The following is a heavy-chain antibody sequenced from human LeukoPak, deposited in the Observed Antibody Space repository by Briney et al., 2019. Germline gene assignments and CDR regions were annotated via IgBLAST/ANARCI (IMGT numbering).Heavy chain of an antibody. V-gene: IGHV4-38-2*02. CDR3: VRDLTYDGPDY. J-gene: IGHJ4*02. CDR1: GYSISSGYY. Sequence: PSETLSLTCTVSGYSISSGYYWGWIRQPPGKGLEWIGVIYHSGSTYYNPSLKSRVTISVDASKNEFSLKVNSMTAADTAVYYCVRDLTYDGPDYWGQGTLVTVSS. CDR2: IYHSGST. D-gene: IGHD3-22*01.